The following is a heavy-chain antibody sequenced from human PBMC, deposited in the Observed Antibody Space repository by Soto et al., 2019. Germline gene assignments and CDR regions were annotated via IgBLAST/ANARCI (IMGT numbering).Heavy chain of an antibody. CDR1: GFTFSSYA. CDR2: ISGSGGST. D-gene: IGHD2-2*01. CDR3: AVRPGEDIVVAPTL. Sequence: EVQLLESGGGLVQPGGSLRLSCAASGFTFSSYAMSWVRQAPGKGLEWVSAISGSGGSTYYADSVKGRFTISRDNSKNTLYLQMNSLRAEDTAVYYCAVRPGEDIVVAPTLGDQGTLVTVSS. V-gene: IGHV3-23*01. J-gene: IGHJ4*02.